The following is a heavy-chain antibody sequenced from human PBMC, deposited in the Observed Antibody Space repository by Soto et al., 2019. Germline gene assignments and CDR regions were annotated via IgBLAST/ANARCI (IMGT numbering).Heavy chain of an antibody. CDR1: GFTFSSYA. CDR2: TSGRADSS. Sequence: GGSLRLSCAASGFTFSSYAMSWVRQAPGKGLEWVSATSGRADSSFYADSVKGRFTISRDNSKNTLYLKMNSLRAEDTAVYYCAKTRFLEWLLFDGMDVWGQGTTVTVSS. D-gene: IGHD3-3*01. CDR3: AKTRFLEWLLFDGMDV. J-gene: IGHJ6*02. V-gene: IGHV3-23*01.